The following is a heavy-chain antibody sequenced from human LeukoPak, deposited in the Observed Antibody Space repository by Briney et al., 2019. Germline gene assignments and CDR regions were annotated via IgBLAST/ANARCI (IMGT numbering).Heavy chain of an antibody. V-gene: IGHV3-30*02. CDR1: GFIFNNVG. CDR2: IHHDGSKI. J-gene: IGHJ4*02. D-gene: IGHD6-19*01. Sequence: GGSLRLSCAASGFIFNNVGMHWVRQAPGKGLEWVAFIHHDGSKILYADSVKGRFTISRDNSKNMLYLQMSGLRAEDTAIYYCVKDVVGDQRLEDVDFWGQGTLVTVSS. CDR3: VKDVVGDQRLEDVDF.